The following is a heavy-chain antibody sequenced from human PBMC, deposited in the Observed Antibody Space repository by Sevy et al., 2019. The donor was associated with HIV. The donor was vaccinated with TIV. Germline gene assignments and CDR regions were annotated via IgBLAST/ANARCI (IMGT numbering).Heavy chain of an antibody. CDR1: GFTFSSYG. J-gene: IGHJ4*02. Sequence: GGSLRLSCAASGFTFSSYGMHWVRQAPGKGLEWVAVISYDGSNKYYADSVKGRFTISRDNSKNTLYLQMNSLRAEDTAVYYCAKDLYYGSGSLKGAFDYWGPGTLVTVSS. CDR3: AKDLYYGSGSLKGAFDY. D-gene: IGHD3-10*01. V-gene: IGHV3-30*18. CDR2: ISYDGSNK.